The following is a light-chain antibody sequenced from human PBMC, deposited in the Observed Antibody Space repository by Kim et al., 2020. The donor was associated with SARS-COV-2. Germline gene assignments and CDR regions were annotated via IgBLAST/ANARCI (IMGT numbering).Light chain of an antibody. CDR3: QQYNNWPPIT. CDR2: GAS. CDR1: QGVSSN. J-gene: IGKJ5*01. V-gene: IGKV3-15*01. Sequence: SPGERATLACGASQGVSSNLAWYQQKPGQAPRLLIYGASTRATGIPARFSGSGSGTEFTLTISSLQSEDFAVYYCQQYNNWPPITFGQGTRLEIK.